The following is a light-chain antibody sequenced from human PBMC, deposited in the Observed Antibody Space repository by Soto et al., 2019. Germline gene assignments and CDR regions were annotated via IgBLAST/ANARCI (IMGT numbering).Light chain of an antibody. Sequence: SVLTXPRSVSASPGQSVTISCTGTSSDVGGYDYVSWYQQHPGKAPKLMIYDVTKRPSGVPDRFSGSKSGNTASLTISGLQVEDEAEYFCFSFTTTSTHVFGTGTKVTVL. CDR1: SSDVGGYDY. V-gene: IGLV2-11*01. J-gene: IGLJ1*01. CDR2: DVT. CDR3: FSFTTTSTHV.